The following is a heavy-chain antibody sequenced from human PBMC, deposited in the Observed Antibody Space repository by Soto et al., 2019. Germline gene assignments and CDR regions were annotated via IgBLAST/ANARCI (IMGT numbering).Heavy chain of an antibody. V-gene: IGHV1-69*13. CDR2: IIPIFGTA. D-gene: IGHD3-10*01. Sequence: SVKVSCTASGGTFSIYAISWVRQSPGQGLEWMGGIIPIFGTANYAQKFQGRVTITADESTSTAYMELSSLRSEDTAVYYCARLKWYYGSGSYHYGMDVWGQGTTVTVSS. J-gene: IGHJ6*02. CDR1: GGTFSIYA. CDR3: ARLKWYYGSGSYHYGMDV.